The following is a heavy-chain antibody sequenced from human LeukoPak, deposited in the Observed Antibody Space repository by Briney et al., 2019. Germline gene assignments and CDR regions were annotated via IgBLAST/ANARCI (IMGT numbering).Heavy chain of an antibody. Sequence: SETLSLTCAVYGGSFSGYYWSWIRQPPGKGLEWIGEINHSGSTNYNPSLKSRVTISVDTSKNQFSLKLSSVTAADTAVYYCARHEKYYYDSSGYYYVDYLDYWGQGTLVTVSS. V-gene: IGHV4-34*01. J-gene: IGHJ4*02. CDR1: GGSFSGYY. D-gene: IGHD3-22*01. CDR3: ARHEKYYYDSSGYYYVDYLDY. CDR2: INHSGST.